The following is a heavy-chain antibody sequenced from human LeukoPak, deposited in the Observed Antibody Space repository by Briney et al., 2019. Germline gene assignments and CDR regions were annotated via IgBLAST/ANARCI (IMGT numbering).Heavy chain of an antibody. D-gene: IGHD5-12*01. V-gene: IGHV3-21*04. J-gene: IGHJ4*02. CDR1: GLTFSTSG. Sequence: SGGSLRLSCTASGLTFSTSGFNWVRHAPGKGLEWVASIGPTGSDRYHADSIKGRFTISRDNANNFLYLQMNSLRAEDTAFYYCAKALWIDLSDSDYWGQGTLFSVSS. CDR2: IGPTGSDR. CDR3: AKALWIDLSDSDY.